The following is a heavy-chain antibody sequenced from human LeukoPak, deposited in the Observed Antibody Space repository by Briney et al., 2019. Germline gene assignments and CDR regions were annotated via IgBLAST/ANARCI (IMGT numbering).Heavy chain of an antibody. CDR1: GGTFSSYA. CDR3: ATRTYYYGSGSRNWFDP. CDR2: IIPIFGTA. V-gene: IGHV1-69*13. J-gene: IGHJ5*02. Sequence: GASVKVSCKASGGTFSSYAISWVRQAPGQGLEWMGGIIPIFGTANYAQKFQGRVTITADESTSTAYMELSSLRSEDTAVYYCATRTYYYGSGSRNWFDPWGQGTLVTVSS. D-gene: IGHD3-10*01.